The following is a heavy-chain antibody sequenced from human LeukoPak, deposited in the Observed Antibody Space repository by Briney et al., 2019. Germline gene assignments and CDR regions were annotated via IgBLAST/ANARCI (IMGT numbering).Heavy chain of an antibody. J-gene: IGHJ4*02. CDR2: MNTNTGNP. D-gene: IGHD5-18*01. Sequence: ASVKVSCKASGGTFSSYAISWVRQAPGQGLEWLGWMNTNTGNPTYAQGFTGRFVFSLDTSVSTAYLQISSLKPEDTAVYYCAREIDPRYSYGYGDYWGQGTLVTVSS. V-gene: IGHV7-4-1*02. CDR3: AREIDPRYSYGYGDY. CDR1: GGTFSSYA.